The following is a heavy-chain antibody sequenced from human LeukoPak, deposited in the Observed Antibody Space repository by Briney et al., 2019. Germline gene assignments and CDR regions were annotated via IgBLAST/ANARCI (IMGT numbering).Heavy chain of an antibody. V-gene: IGHV4-59*01. CDR2: IYYSGST. CDR3: ARTFSGSYYYYGMDV. Sequence: SETLSLTCTVSGGSISSYYWSWIRQPPGKGLEWIGCIYYSGSTNYNPSLKSRVTISVDTSKNQFSLKLSSVTAADTAVYYCARTFSGSYYYYGMDVWGQGTTVTVSS. D-gene: IGHD1-26*01. CDR1: GGSISSYY. J-gene: IGHJ6*02.